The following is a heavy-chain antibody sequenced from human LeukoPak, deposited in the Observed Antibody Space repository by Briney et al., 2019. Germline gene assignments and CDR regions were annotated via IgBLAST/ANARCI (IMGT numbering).Heavy chain of an antibody. Sequence: KPSETLSLTCTVSGGSISSYYWSWIRQPPGKGLEWIGYIYYSGSTNYNPSLKSRVTISVDTSKHQFSLKLSSVTAADTAVYYCARDGENQYYFDYWGQGTLVTVSS. CDR1: GGSISSYY. J-gene: IGHJ4*02. CDR3: ARDGENQYYFDY. D-gene: IGHD1-14*01. V-gene: IGHV4-59*01. CDR2: IYYSGST.